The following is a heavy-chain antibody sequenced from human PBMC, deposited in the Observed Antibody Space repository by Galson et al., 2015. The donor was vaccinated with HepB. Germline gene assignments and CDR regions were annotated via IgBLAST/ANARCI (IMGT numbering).Heavy chain of an antibody. CDR3: AKLQHESIYHYGSGSSYNGFDC. Sequence: SLRLSCAASGFTFSNYGMHWVRQAPGKGLEWVSIISSDGSNKYYADSVKGRFTISRDNSKNTLYLQMNSLRPEDTAVYYCAKLQHESIYHYGSGSSYNGFDCWGQGTPVTVSS. CDR2: ISSDGSNK. D-gene: IGHD3-10*01. J-gene: IGHJ4*02. V-gene: IGHV3-30*18. CDR1: GFTFSNYG.